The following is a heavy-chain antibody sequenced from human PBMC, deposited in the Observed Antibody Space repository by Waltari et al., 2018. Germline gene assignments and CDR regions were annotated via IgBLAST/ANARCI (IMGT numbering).Heavy chain of an antibody. D-gene: IGHD6-19*01. CDR2: IIPNFGTA. CDR3: ARDNLGAVAGTEPLDY. V-gene: IGHV1-69*13. Sequence: QVQLVQSGAEVKKPGSSVKVSCKASGGTFSSYAISWVRQAPGQGLEWMGGIIPNFGTANYAQQFQGSVTITADESTSTAYMELSSLRSEDTAVYYCARDNLGAVAGTEPLDYWGQGTLVTVSS. CDR1: GGTFSSYA. J-gene: IGHJ4*02.